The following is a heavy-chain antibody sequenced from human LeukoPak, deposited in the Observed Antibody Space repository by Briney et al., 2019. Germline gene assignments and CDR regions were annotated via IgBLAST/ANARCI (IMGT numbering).Heavy chain of an antibody. J-gene: IGHJ4*02. CDR1: GFIFSGYY. CDR3: ARHDSFIPY. Sequence: GGSLRLSCATSGFIFSGYYMSWIRRAPGKGLEWVSGISDSGGSTYYADSVKGRCTISRDNSKNTVSLQMNNLRAEDTAVYFCARHDSFIPYWGQGTLVTVTS. CDR2: ISDSGGST. V-gene: IGHV3-23*01. D-gene: IGHD3-16*02.